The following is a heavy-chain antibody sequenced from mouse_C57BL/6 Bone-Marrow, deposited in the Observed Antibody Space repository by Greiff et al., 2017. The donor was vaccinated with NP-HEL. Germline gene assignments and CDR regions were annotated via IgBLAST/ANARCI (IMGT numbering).Heavy chain of an antibody. J-gene: IGHJ1*03. CDR3: ARDYYGSQLGGYFDV. V-gene: IGHV1-22*01. CDR1: GYTFTDYN. Sequence: EVQLQQSGPELVKPGASVKMSCKASGYTFTDYNMHWVKQSHGKSLEWIGYINPNNGGTSYNQKFKGKATLTVNKSSSTAYMELRSLTSEDSAVYYCARDYYGSQLGGYFDVWGTGTTVTVSS. D-gene: IGHD1-1*01. CDR2: INPNNGGT.